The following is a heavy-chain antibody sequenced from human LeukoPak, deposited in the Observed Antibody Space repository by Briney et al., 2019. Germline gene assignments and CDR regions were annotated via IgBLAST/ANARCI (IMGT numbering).Heavy chain of an antibody. CDR1: GYSISSGYY. D-gene: IGHD2-21*02. J-gene: IGHJ4*02. V-gene: IGHV4-38-2*02. CDR3: ARVVSDSYDFDY. Sequence: SETLSLTCTVSGYSISSGYYWGWIRQPPGKGLEWIGSIYHSGSTYYNPSLKSRVTISVDTSKNQFSLKLSSVTAADTAVYYCARVVSDSYDFDYWGQGTLVTVSS. CDR2: IYHSGST.